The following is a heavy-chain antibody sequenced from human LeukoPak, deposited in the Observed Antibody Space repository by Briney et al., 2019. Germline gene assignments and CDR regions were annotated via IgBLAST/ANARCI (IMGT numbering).Heavy chain of an antibody. CDR3: ARDLGYYYGSGSPEP. Sequence: ASVKVSRKASGYTFTSYYMHWVRQAPGQGLEWMGWVNPNSGGTNYAQKFQGRVTMTRDTSISTAYMELSRLRSDDTAVYYCARDLGYYYGSGSPEPWGQGTLVTVSS. V-gene: IGHV1-2*02. CDR1: GYTFTSYY. CDR2: VNPNSGGT. J-gene: IGHJ4*02. D-gene: IGHD3-10*01.